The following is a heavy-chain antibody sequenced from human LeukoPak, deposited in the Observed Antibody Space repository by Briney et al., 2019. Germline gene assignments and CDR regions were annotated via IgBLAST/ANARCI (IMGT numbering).Heavy chain of an antibody. D-gene: IGHD3-16*01. J-gene: IGHJ4*02. CDR2: ISLDGAKT. CDR3: VRDDPGFMPVNW. Sequence: PGGSLRLSCAASGFTFSSYAMSWVRQAPGKGLEWVAVISLDGAKTSYGDYVKGRFTISRDNSNNTLYLQMNSLRPDDTAVYYCVRDDPGFMPVNWWGQGTLVTVSS. V-gene: IGHV3-30-3*01. CDR1: GFTFSSYA.